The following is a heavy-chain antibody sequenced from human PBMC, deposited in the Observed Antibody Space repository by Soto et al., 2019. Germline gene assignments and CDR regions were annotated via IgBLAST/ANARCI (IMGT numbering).Heavy chain of an antibody. CDR2: MNPDSGST. V-gene: IGHV1-8*01. CDR1: GYPFTGYH. D-gene: IGHD4-17*01. J-gene: IGHJ2*01. Sequence: ASVQVSGNPSGYPFTGYHVNWVRQAPGQGLEWMGWMNPDSGSTDYALKFQGRLTMTRNTSMSTAYLELSSLTSEDTAIYYCARGRFISTVYDSVWY. CDR3: ARGRFISTVYDSVWY.